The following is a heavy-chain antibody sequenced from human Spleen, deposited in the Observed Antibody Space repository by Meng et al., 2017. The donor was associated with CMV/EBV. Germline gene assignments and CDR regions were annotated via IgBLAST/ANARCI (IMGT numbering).Heavy chain of an antibody. CDR2: TYYRSQWYN. D-gene: IGHD2-15*01. V-gene: IGHV6-1*01. CDR1: GDSVSSNSAA. J-gene: IGHJ6*02. CDR3: ARRTFCSGGGCSPYNYYGMDV. Sequence: LRLSCALSGDSVSSNSAAWNWIRQSPSRGLEWLGRTYYRSQWYNDYAVSVKSRITINPDTSKNQFSLQLNSVTPEDTAVYYCARRTFCSGGGCSPYNYYGMDVWGQGTTVTVSS.